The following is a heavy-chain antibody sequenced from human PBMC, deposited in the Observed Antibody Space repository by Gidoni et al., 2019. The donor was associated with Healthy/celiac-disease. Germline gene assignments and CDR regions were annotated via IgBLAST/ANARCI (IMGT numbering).Heavy chain of an antibody. V-gene: IGHV4-34*01. CDR1: GGSFSGYY. J-gene: IGHJ6*02. CDR2: INHSGST. D-gene: IGHD3-3*01. Sequence: QVQLQQWGAGLLKPSETLSLTCAVYGGSFSGYYWSWIRQPPGKGLEWIGEINHSGSTNYNPSLKSRVTISVDTSKNQFSLKLSSVTAADTAVYYCARDGAYVLRFLEWPSHHGYGMDVWGQGTTVTVSS. CDR3: ARDGAYVLRFLEWPSHHGYGMDV.